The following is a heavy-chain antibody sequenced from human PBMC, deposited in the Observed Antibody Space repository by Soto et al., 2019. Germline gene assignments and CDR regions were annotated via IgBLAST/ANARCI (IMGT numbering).Heavy chain of an antibody. CDR1: GFTFSNYW. CDR3: ARVTYYMDV. Sequence: EVQLVESGGGLVQPGGSLRLSCAASGFTFSNYWMSWVRQAPGKGLEWVANIKPDGSEKYYVDSVKGRFTISRDNAKNSLYLQMNSLRAEDTAVYYCARVTYYMDVWGKGTTVTVSS. CDR2: IKPDGSEK. V-gene: IGHV3-7*01. J-gene: IGHJ6*03.